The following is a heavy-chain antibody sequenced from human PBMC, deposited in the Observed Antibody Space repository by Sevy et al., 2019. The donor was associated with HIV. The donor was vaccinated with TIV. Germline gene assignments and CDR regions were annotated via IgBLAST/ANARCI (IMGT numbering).Heavy chain of an antibody. CDR2: ISYDGSNK. D-gene: IGHD3-10*01. CDR1: GFTFSSYG. CDR3: AEEASLWFGREYFDY. Sequence: GGSLRLSCAASGFTFSSYGMHWVRQAPGKGLEWVAVISYDGSNKYYADSVKGRFTISRDNSKNTLYLQMNSLRVEDTAVYYCAEEASLWFGREYFDYWGQGTLVTVSS. J-gene: IGHJ4*02. V-gene: IGHV3-30*18.